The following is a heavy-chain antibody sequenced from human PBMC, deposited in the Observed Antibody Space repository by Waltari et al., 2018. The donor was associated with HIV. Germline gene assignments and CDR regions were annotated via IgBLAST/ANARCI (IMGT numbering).Heavy chain of an antibody. CDR2: ISYDGSNK. CDR3: ARPYETGDDY. CDR1: GFTFSSCA. D-gene: IGHD3-16*01. V-gene: IGHV3-30*01. J-gene: IGHJ4*02. Sequence: QVQLVEAGGGVVQPGRSLRLSCAASGFTFSSCAMHGVRQAPGKGLEWVAVISYDGSNKYYADSVKGRFTISRDNSKNTLYLQMNSLRAEDTAVYYCARPYETGDDYWGQGTLVTVSS.